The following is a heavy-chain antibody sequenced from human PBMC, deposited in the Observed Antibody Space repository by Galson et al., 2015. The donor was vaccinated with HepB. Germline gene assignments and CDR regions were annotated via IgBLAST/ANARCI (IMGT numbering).Heavy chain of an antibody. CDR1: GYTFTTYP. D-gene: IGHD6-19*01. Sequence: SVKVSCKASGYTFTTYPMHWVRQAPGQSLEWMGWINAGNGNTKYSQKFQGRVTITRDTSASTAYMELSSLRSEDTALYYCARDRGAVAGPGLFDYWGQGTLVTVSS. CDR3: ARDRGAVAGPGLFDY. CDR2: INAGNGNT. J-gene: IGHJ4*02. V-gene: IGHV1-3*01.